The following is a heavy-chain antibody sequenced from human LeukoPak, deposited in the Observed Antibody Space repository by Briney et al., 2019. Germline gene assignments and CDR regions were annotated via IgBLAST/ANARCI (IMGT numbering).Heavy chain of an antibody. CDR2: ISSSSSYI. CDR3: ARDAGRPYSSSSDVDY. V-gene: IGHV3-21*01. J-gene: IGHJ4*02. Sequence: GGSLRLSCAASGFTVSSNYMSWVRQAPGKGLEWVSSISSSSSYIYYADSVKGRFTISRDNAKNSLYLQMNSLRAEDTAVYYCARDAGRPYSSSSDVDYWGQGTLVTVSS. CDR1: GFTVSSNY. D-gene: IGHD6-6*01.